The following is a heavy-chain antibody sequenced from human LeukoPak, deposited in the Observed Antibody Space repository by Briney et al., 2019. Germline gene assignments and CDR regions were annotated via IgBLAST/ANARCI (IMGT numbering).Heavy chain of an antibody. CDR3: VRDPPGEGLDV. Sequence: GGSLRLSCAASGFTFRSHWMHWVRRAPGKGLVWVSHINGDGSDTTYADSVKGRFTISRDNAKNTVCLQMNSLGAEDTAVYYCVRDPPGEGLDVWGQGTTVTVSS. J-gene: IGHJ6*02. CDR1: GFTFRSHW. V-gene: IGHV3-74*01. CDR2: INGDGSDT.